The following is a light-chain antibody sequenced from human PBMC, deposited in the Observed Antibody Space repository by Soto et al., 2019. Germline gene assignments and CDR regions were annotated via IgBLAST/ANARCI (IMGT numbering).Light chain of an antibody. Sequence: EIVMTQSPATLSVSPGERATLSCRASQSISSNLAWYQQKPGQAPRLLIYGASTRATGIPASFSGSGSGTGLTHTISSLRSEDFAVYYCHQYNNWPLTFGGGTKVEIK. J-gene: IGKJ4*01. CDR2: GAS. CDR3: HQYNNWPLT. V-gene: IGKV3-15*01. CDR1: QSISSN.